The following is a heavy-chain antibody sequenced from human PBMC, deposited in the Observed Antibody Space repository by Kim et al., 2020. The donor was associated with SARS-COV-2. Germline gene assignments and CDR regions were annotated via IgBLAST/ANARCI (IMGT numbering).Heavy chain of an antibody. J-gene: IGHJ6*02. Sequence: GGSLRLSCAASGFTFSSYSMNWVRQAPGKGLEWVSSISSSSSYIYYADSVKGRFTISRDNAKNSLYLQMNSLRAEDTAVYYCARGKCYDFWSGYYVAPNRVQQGAVSTPYGMYVWGPGATGTVS. CDR3: ARGKCYDFWSGYYVAPNRVQQGAVSTPYGMYV. CDR2: ISSSSSYI. D-gene: IGHD3-3*01. CDR1: GFTFSSYS. V-gene: IGHV3-21*01.